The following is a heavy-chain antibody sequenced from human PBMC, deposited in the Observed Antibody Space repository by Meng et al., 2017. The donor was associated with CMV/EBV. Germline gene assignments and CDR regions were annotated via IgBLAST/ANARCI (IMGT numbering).Heavy chain of an antibody. CDR1: GGSISSGDYY. V-gene: IGHV4-30-4*08. CDR3: ARGFTVVTPEAPDY. CDR2: IYYSGST. D-gene: IGHD4-23*01. J-gene: IGHJ4*02. Sequence: SGGSISSGDYYWSWIRQPPGKGLEWIGYIYYSGSTYYNPSLKSRVTISVDTSKNQFSLKLRSVTAADTAVYYCARGFTVVTPEAPDYWGQGTLVTVSS.